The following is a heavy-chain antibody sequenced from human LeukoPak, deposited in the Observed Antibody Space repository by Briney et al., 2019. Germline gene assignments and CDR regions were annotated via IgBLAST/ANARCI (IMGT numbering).Heavy chain of an antibody. CDR2: INQDGTEM. CDR1: GFTFSNYW. V-gene: IGHV3-7*01. D-gene: IGHD2-15*01. CDR3: ASERGSIIVLRTIHWYFDL. J-gene: IGHJ2*01. Sequence: TGGSLRLSCAASGFTFSNYWMSWVRQAPGKGLEWLSNINQDGTEMYYVDSVKGRFTISRDDAKNSLYLQINSLRADDTAVYYCASERGSIIVLRTIHWYFDLWGRGTLVTVSS.